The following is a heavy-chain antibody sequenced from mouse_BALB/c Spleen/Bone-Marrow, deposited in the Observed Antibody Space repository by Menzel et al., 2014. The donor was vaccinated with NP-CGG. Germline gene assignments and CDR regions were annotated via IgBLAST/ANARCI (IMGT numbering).Heavy chain of an antibody. J-gene: IGHJ3*01. Sequence: LVESGGGLVQPGGSQKLSCAASGFTFSSFGMHWVRQAPEKGLEWVAYVSSGSSTIYYADTVKGRFTISRDNPKNTLFLQMTSLRSEDTAMYYCARGGNYAWFAYWGQGTLVTVSA. D-gene: IGHD2-1*01. CDR2: VSSGSSTI. CDR1: GFTFSSFG. V-gene: IGHV5-17*02. CDR3: ARGGNYAWFAY.